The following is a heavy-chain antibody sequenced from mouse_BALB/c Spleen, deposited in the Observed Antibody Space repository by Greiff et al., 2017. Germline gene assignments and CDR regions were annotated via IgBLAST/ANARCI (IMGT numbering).Heavy chain of an antibody. CDR3: ARRYDGNYDAMDY. CDR2: ISSGGSYT. Sequence: EVQRVESGGGLVKPGGSLKLSCAASGFTFSSYAMSWVRQTPEKRLEWVATISSGGSYTYYPDSVKGRFTISRDNAKNTLYLHLSSLRSEDTAMYYCARRYDGNYDAMDYWGQGTSVTVSS. V-gene: IGHV5-9-3*01. J-gene: IGHJ4*01. CDR1: GFTFSSYA. D-gene: IGHD2-1*01.